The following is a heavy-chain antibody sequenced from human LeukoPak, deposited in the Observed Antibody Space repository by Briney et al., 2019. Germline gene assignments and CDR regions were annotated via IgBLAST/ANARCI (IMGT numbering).Heavy chain of an antibody. Sequence: SETLSLTCTVSGGSISSYYWSWIRQPAGKGLEWIGRIYTSGSTNYNPSLKSRVTMSVDTSKNQFSLKLSSVTAADTAVYYCARDTAAGRAGNWFDPWGQGTLVTASS. D-gene: IGHD6-13*01. CDR2: IYTSGST. J-gene: IGHJ5*02. CDR1: GGSISSYY. V-gene: IGHV4-4*07. CDR3: ARDTAAGRAGNWFDP.